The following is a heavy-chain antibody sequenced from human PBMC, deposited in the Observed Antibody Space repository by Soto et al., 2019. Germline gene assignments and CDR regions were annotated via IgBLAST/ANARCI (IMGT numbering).Heavy chain of an antibody. CDR2: ISSSSSTI. Sequence: GGSLRLSCAASGFTFSSYSMNWVRQAPGKGLEWVSYISSSSSTIYYADSVKGRFTISRDNAKNSLYLQMNSLRDEDTAVYYCARDHEYYDILTGYYTAYYGMDVWGQGTTVTVSS. D-gene: IGHD3-9*01. V-gene: IGHV3-48*02. CDR3: ARDHEYYDILTGYYTAYYGMDV. J-gene: IGHJ6*02. CDR1: GFTFSSYS.